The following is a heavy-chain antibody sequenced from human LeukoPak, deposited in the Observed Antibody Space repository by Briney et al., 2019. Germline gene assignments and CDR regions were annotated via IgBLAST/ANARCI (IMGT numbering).Heavy chain of an antibody. CDR3: ARDRRITMVRGVWKNAFDI. Sequence: GASVKVSCKASGYTFTSYAMNWVRQAPGQGLEWMGWINTNTGNPTYAQGFTGRFVFSLDTSVSTAYLQISSLKAEDTAVYYCARDRRITMVRGVWKNAFDIWGQGTMVTVSS. J-gene: IGHJ3*02. CDR2: INTNTGNP. D-gene: IGHD3-10*01. V-gene: IGHV7-4-1*02. CDR1: GYTFTSYA.